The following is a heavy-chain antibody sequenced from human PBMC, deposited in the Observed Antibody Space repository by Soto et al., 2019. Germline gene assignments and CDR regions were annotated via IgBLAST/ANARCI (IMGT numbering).Heavy chain of an antibody. J-gene: IGHJ4*02. V-gene: IGHV3-23*01. CDR3: ARRSSGWYFDY. D-gene: IGHD6-19*01. CDR1: GFTFSSYA. CDR2: FSGSGGST. Sequence: EVQLLESGGGLVQPGGSLRLSCAASGFTFSSYAMSWVRQAPGKGLGWVSAFSGSGGSTYYADSVKGRFTFTRDNSKNTRYLQMNGLRAEDTAVYYCARRSSGWYFDYWGQGTLVTVSS.